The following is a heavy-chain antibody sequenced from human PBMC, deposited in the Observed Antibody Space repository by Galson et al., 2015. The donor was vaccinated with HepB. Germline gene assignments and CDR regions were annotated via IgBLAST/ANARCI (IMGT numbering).Heavy chain of an antibody. D-gene: IGHD2-2*01. CDR1: GGSFSGYY. V-gene: IGHV4-34*01. Sequence: ETLSLTCAVYGGSFSGYYWSWIRQPPGKGLEWIGEINHSGSTNYNPSLKSRVTISVDTSKNQFSLKLSSVTAADTAVYYYARQDIVVVPAAMGGSYYYYYYMDVWGKGTTVTVSS. J-gene: IGHJ6*03. CDR3: ARQDIVVVPAAMGGSYYYYYYMDV. CDR2: INHSGST.